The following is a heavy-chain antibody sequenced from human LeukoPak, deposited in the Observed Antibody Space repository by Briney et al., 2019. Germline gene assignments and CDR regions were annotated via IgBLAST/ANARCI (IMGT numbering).Heavy chain of an antibody. CDR2: IGTAGAT. Sequence: GGSLRLSCAASGFTFSSYDMHWVRQTTGKGLEWVSGIGTAGATFYPGSVKGRSTISRENAKNSLYLQMNNLRAGDTAVYYCTRATAGFDYWGQGTLATVSS. V-gene: IGHV3-13*01. CDR1: GFTFSSYD. CDR3: TRATAGFDY. J-gene: IGHJ4*02.